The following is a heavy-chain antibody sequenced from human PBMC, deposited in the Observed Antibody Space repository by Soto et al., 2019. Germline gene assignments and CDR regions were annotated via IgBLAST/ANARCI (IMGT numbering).Heavy chain of an antibody. CDR1: RFTVSSNY. CDR3: ARARSTAAGLFDY. J-gene: IGHJ4*02. CDR2: IYSGGST. V-gene: IGHV3-53*01. D-gene: IGHD6-13*01. Sequence: PGGSLRLSCAASRFTVSSNYMTWVRQAPGKGLEWVSAIYSGGSTYYADSVKGRFTISRDNSKNTLYLQMNSLRAEDTAVYYCARARSTAAGLFDYWGLGTLVTVSS.